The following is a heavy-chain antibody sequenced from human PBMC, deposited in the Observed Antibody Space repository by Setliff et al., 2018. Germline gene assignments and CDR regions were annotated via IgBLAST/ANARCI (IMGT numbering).Heavy chain of an antibody. Sequence: WASVKVSCKASGYTFTGYYMHWVRQAPGQGLEWMGWINPNSGGTNYAQKFQGRVTMTRDTSISTAYMELSRLRSDDTAVYYCARGGGSSSWYDAFDIWGQGTMVTVS. D-gene: IGHD6-13*01. V-gene: IGHV1-2*02. CDR2: INPNSGGT. CDR3: ARGGGSSSWYDAFDI. CDR1: GYTFTGYY. J-gene: IGHJ3*02.